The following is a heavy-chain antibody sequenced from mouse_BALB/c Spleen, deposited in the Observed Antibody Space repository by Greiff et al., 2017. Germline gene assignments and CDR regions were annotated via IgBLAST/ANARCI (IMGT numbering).Heavy chain of an antibody. CDR3: ARANYYVSSYYFDY. D-gene: IGHD1-1*01. CDR2: IWGDGST. V-gene: IGHV2-6-7*01. J-gene: IGHJ2*01. CDR1: GFSLTGYG. Sequence: QVQLKESGPGLVAPSQSLSITCTVSGFSLTGYGVNWVRQPPGKGLEWLGMIWGDGSTDYNSALKSRLSISKDNSKSQVFLKMNSLQTDDTARYYCARANYYVSSYYFDYWGQGTTLTVSA.